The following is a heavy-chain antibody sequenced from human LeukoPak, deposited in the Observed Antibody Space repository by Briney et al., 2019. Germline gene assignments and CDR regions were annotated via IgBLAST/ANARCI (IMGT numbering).Heavy chain of an antibody. Sequence: SETLSLTCTVSGGSISSSSYYWGWIRQPPGKGLEWIGSIYYSGSTYYNPSLKSRVTISVDTSKNQFSLKLSSVTAADTAVYYCASLTRVMVRGVELDYWGQGTLVTVSS. CDR3: ASLTRVMVRGVELDY. CDR1: GGSISSSSYY. V-gene: IGHV4-39*01. J-gene: IGHJ4*02. D-gene: IGHD3-10*01. CDR2: IYYSGST.